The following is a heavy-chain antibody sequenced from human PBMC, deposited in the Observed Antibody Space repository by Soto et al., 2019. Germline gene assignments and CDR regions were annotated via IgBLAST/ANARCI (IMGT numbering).Heavy chain of an antibody. J-gene: IGHJ4*02. V-gene: IGHV3-30*18. D-gene: IGHD1-1*01. CDR1: GFTFSSYS. CDR3: AKATTTDYFDY. Sequence: GSLRLSCAASGFTFSSYSMNWVRQVPGKGLEWVAVITFNRSNKYYADSVKGRFTISRDNSKNTLYLQMNSLRAEDTAVYYCAKATTTDYFDYWGQGTLVTVSS. CDR2: ITFNRSNK.